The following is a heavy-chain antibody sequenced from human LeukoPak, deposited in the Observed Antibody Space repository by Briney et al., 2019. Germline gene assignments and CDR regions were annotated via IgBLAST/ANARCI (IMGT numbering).Heavy chain of an antibody. V-gene: IGHV3-11*01. CDR2: ITSSGTTI. D-gene: IGHD4/OR15-4a*01. Sequence: GGPLRLSCSASGFSFSDSYMSWFRLSPEKGLEWIAYITSSGTTIEYADSVKGRFTIFRVNAKNSLYLQMDSLRPEDTAVYYCGRDPDYGDPYWGQGTRVTVSS. CDR1: GFSFSDSY. J-gene: IGHJ4*02. CDR3: GRDPDYGDPY.